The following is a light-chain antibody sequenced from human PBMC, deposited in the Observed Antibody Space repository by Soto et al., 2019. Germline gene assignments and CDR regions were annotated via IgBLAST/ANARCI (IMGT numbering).Light chain of an antibody. Sequence: EIVLTQSPGTLSLSPGERATLSCRASQSVSSSYLAWYQQKPGQAPRLLIYGASSRATGIPDRFSGSGSGTDFTLTISRLEPEDFGVYYCQQYDSSPNTFGQGTKLEIK. CDR2: GAS. CDR1: QSVSSSY. CDR3: QQYDSSPNT. J-gene: IGKJ2*01. V-gene: IGKV3-20*01.